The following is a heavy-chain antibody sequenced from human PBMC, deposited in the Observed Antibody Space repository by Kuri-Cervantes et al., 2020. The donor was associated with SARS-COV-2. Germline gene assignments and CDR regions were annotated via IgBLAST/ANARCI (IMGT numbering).Heavy chain of an antibody. Sequence: ESLKISCAVYGGSFSGYYWSWIRQPPGKGLEWIGEINHSGSTNYNPSLKSRVTISVDTSKNQFSLKLSSVTAADTAVYYCARDHYYDSSGYSPPNYYYYGMDVWGQGTTVTVSS. J-gene: IGHJ6*02. CDR2: INHSGST. CDR3: ARDHYYDSSGYSPPNYYYYGMDV. CDR1: GGSFSGYY. V-gene: IGHV4-34*01. D-gene: IGHD3-22*01.